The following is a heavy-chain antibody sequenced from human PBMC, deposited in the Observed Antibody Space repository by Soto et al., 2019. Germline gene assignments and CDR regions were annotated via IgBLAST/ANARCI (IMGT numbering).Heavy chain of an antibody. V-gene: IGHV4-34*01. D-gene: IGHD2-8*02. J-gene: IGHJ4*02. CDR1: GGSFSGYY. CDR2: INHSGST. CDR3: ARGISMLVVVQTDAPDKYYFDS. Sequence: SETLSLTCAVYGGSFSGYYWTWIRQPPGKGLEWIGQINHSGSTSYNPSLRSRVTISVDTSKNQFSLKLSSVTAADTAVYYCARGISMLVVVQTDAPDKYYFDSWGLGTLVTVSS.